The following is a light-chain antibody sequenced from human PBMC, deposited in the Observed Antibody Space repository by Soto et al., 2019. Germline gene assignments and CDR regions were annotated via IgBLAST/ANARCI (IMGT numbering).Light chain of an antibody. CDR1: HNGLHSSNNKTY. CDR3: QQYYTTPWT. J-gene: IGKJ1*01. CDR2: WLS. Sequence: DIVITQSPDSLSVSLVERATINFKSSHNGLHSSNNKTYLGWSQKKLGQPTKLLIYWLSSRDYGVPDRFSGSGYGTDFPLTIRSLQAEAVAVYSCQQYYTTPWTFGKGTTVDIK. V-gene: IGKV4-1*01.